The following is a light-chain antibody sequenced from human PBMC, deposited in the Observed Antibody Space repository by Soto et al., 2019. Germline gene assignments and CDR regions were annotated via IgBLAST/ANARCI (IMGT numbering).Light chain of an antibody. J-gene: IGLJ2*01. CDR3: QSYDSSLSGWL. CDR2: GNT. Sequence: QSVLTQPPSVSGAPGQRVTISCTGSSSNIGAGYDVHWYQQLPGTAPKLPVHGNTDRPSGVPDRFSGSKSGTSASLAITGLQAEDEADYYCQSYDSSLSGWLFGGGTKVTVL. V-gene: IGLV1-40*01. CDR1: SSNIGAGYD.